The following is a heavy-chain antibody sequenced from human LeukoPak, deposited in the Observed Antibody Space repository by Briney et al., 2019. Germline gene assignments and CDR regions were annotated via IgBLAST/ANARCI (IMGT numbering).Heavy chain of an antibody. CDR2: IGGSGGST. Sequence: PGGSLRLSCAASGFTFSSYAMSWVRQAPGKGLEWVSAIGGSGGSTYYADSVKGRFTISRDNSKNTLYVQMNSLRAEDTAVYFCANQPSLYYFDYWGQGTLVTVSS. CDR3: ANQPSLYYFDY. J-gene: IGHJ4*02. D-gene: IGHD2-2*01. CDR1: GFTFSSYA. V-gene: IGHV3-23*01.